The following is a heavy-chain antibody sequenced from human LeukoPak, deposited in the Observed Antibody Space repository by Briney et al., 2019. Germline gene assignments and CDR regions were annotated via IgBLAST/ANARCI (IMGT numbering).Heavy chain of an antibody. V-gene: IGHV3-30-3*01. J-gene: IGHJ4*02. CDR1: GFTFSSYA. D-gene: IGHD3-16*01. CDR2: ISYDGSNK. CDR3: ARDNMGAPFRSFDY. Sequence: SGGSLRLSCAASGFTFSSYAMHWVRQAPGKGLEWVAVISYDGSNKYYADSVKGRFTISRDNSKNTLYLQMNSLRADDTAVYYCARDNMGAPFRSFDYWGQGTLVTVSS.